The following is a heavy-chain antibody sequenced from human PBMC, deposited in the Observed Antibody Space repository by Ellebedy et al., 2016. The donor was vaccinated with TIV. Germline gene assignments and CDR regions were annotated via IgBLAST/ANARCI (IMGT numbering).Heavy chain of an antibody. D-gene: IGHD3-10*01. J-gene: IGHJ4*02. CDR3: ARARGQYLYGSGSYFTN. V-gene: IGHV4-34*01. CDR1: GGSFTGYF. Sequence: MPSETLSLTCAVYGGSFTGYFWSWIRQPPGKGLEWIGEVNPSGTTNDNPSLKIRVTISVDTPKKQFYLRLTSVTAADTAVYYCARARGQYLYGSGSYFTNWGQGEMVTVSS. CDR2: VNPSGTT.